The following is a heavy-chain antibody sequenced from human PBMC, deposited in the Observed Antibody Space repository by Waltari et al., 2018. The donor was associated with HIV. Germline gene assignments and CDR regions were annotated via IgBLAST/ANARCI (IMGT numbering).Heavy chain of an antibody. Sequence: QVQLVQSGAEVKKPGASVKVSCKASGYTFTGYYMHWVRQAPGQGLEWMGGINPNRGGTNYAQKFQGRVTMTRDTSISTAYMELSRLRSDDTAVYYCARSKGLAGGPTKYWGQGTLVTVSS. J-gene: IGHJ4*02. CDR1: GYTFTGYY. V-gene: IGHV1-2*02. CDR2: INPNRGGT. D-gene: IGHD6-19*01. CDR3: ARSKGLAGGPTKY.